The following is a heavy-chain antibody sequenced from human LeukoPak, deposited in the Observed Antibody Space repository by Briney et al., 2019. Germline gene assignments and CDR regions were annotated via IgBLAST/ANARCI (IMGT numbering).Heavy chain of an antibody. CDR2: INPNNGGT. J-gene: IGHJ4*02. CDR3: ARDLGMYCSGGTCYYEGDFDY. Sequence: ASVTVSRKASGYSFTDHYIHWVRQAPGQGLEWMGWINPNNGGTKYARKFQVRVTMTRDTSISTAYMELSRLAPDDTAVYYCARDLGMYCSGGTCYYEGDFDYWGQGTLVTVSS. V-gene: IGHV1-2*02. D-gene: IGHD2-15*01. CDR1: GYSFTDHY.